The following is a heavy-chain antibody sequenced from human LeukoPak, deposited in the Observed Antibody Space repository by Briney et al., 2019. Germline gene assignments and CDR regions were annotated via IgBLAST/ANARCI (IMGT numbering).Heavy chain of an antibody. V-gene: IGHV3-30*03. CDR1: GFTFSNYG. CDR3: ALSRGYSYGYADY. CDR2: ISYDGSNK. D-gene: IGHD5-18*01. Sequence: GRSLRLSCAASGFTFSNYGMHWVRQAPGKGLEWVAVISYDGSNKYYADSVKGRFTISRDNSKNTLYLQMNSLRAEDTAVYYCALSRGYSYGYADYWGQGTLVTVSS. J-gene: IGHJ4*02.